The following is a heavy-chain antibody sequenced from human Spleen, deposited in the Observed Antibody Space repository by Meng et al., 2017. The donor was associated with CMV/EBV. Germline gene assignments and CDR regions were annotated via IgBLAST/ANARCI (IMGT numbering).Heavy chain of an antibody. D-gene: IGHD2-2*02. CDR3: ARGAEYCTTTNCYKTFDP. V-gene: IGHV1-2*02. Sequence: ASVKVSCKASGYTFTGSYMHWVRQAPGQGLEWMGWIKPNNGDTKYAQRFQGRVTMTRDTSISTAYMDLSGLTSDDTAVYYCARGAEYCTTTNCYKTFDPWGRGTLVTVSS. CDR1: GYTFTGSY. J-gene: IGHJ5*02. CDR2: IKPNNGDT.